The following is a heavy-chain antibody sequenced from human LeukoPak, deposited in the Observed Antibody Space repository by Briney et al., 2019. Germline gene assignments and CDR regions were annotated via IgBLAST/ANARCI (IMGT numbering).Heavy chain of an antibody. J-gene: IGHJ4*02. CDR3: ASGQWTDY. CDR2: MNPNSGGT. V-gene: IGHV1-2*02. D-gene: IGHD6-19*01. CDR1: GYTFTGHY. Sequence: GASVKVSCKASGYTFTGHYLHWVRQAPGEGLEWMGWMNPNSGGTIYAQNIQGRVTMTRDTSISTAYMQLSRLRFDDTAVYYCASGQWTDYWGQGILVIVSS.